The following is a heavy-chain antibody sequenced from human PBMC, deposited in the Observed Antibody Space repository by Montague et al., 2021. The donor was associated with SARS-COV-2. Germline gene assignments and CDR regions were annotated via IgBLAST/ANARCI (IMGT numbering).Heavy chain of an antibody. V-gene: IGHV4-34*01. CDR2: NNYSGST. J-gene: IGHJ6*02. Sequence: SETLSLTCAVYGGSFSGYYWTWIRQPPGKGLEWIGENNYSGSTNYNPSLKSRVTMSVDMSKNQVSLQLRSVTPEDTAVYFCARVRHLGRGMDVWGQGTTVTVSS. CDR3: ARVRHLGRGMDV. D-gene: IGHD7-27*01. CDR1: GGSFSGYY.